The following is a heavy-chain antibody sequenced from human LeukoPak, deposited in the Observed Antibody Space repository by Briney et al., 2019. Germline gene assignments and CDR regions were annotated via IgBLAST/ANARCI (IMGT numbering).Heavy chain of an antibody. J-gene: IGHJ3*01. Sequence: GGSLRLSCGASGFIFSSYWMSWVRQAPGKGLEWVSAVSGSGGSTYYADSVKGLFTISRDNSKNTLYLQMNSLRAEDTAVYYCAKRMIRGVNHDAFDLWGQGTMVTVSS. CDR3: AKRMIRGVNHDAFDL. V-gene: IGHV3-23*01. CDR1: GFIFSSYW. CDR2: VSGSGGST. D-gene: IGHD3-10*01.